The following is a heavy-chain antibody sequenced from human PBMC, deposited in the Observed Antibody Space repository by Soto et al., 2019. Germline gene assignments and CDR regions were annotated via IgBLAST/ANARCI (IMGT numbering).Heavy chain of an antibody. Sequence: PSETLSLTCTVSGGSISSYYWSWIRQPPGKGLEWIGYIYYSGSTNYNPSLKSRVTTSVDTSKNQFSLKLSSVTAADTAVYYCARSYYDSSGYYFSAFDYWGQGTLVTVSS. CDR3: ARSYYDSSGYYFSAFDY. V-gene: IGHV4-59*01. CDR1: GGSISSYY. CDR2: IYYSGST. J-gene: IGHJ4*02. D-gene: IGHD3-22*01.